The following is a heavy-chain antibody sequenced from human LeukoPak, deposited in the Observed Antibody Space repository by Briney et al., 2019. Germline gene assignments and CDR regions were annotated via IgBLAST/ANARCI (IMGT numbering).Heavy chain of an antibody. D-gene: IGHD6-19*01. CDR2: ISWNSGSI. CDR3: AKLRSRLGDY. CDR1: GFTFDDYA. J-gene: IGHJ4*02. V-gene: IGHV3-9*01. Sequence: GGSLRLSCAASGFTFDDYAMHWVRQAPGKGLEWVSGISWNSGSIGYADSVKGRFTISRDNAKNSPYLQMNSLRAEDTAVYYCAKLRSRLGDYWGQGTLVTVSS.